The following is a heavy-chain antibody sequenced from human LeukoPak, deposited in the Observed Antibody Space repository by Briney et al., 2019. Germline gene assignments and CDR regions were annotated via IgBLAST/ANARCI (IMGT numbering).Heavy chain of an antibody. CDR2: IYYSGST. V-gene: IGHV4-59*01. CDR3: ARTVVVPAATFDP. Sequence: SETLSFTCTVSGGSISSYYWSWIRQPPGKGLEWIGYIYYSGSTNYNPSLKSRVTISVDTSKNQFSLKLSSVTAADTAVYYCARTVVVPAATFDPWGQGTLVTVSS. CDR1: GGSISSYY. J-gene: IGHJ5*02. D-gene: IGHD2-2*01.